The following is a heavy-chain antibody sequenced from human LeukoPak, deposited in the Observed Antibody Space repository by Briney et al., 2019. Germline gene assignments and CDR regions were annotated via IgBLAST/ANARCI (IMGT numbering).Heavy chain of an antibody. CDR1: GGSISSGGYY. CDR2: IYYSGST. J-gene: IGHJ4*02. Sequence: SETLSLTCTVSGGSISSGGYYWSWIRQHPGKGLEWIGYIYYSGSTYYNPSLKSRVTISVDTSKNQFSLKLSSVTAADTAVYYCARIKRGGYDPVRYFDYWGQGTLVTVSS. D-gene: IGHD5-12*01. V-gene: IGHV4-30-4*08. CDR3: ARIKRGGYDPVRYFDY.